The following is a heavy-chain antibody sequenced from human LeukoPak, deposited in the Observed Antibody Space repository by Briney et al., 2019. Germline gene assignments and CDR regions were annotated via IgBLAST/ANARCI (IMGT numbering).Heavy chain of an antibody. V-gene: IGHV3-23*01. D-gene: IGHD2-2*01. Sequence: GGSLRLSCACSGFTVSSYAMSWVRQAPGKGLEWVSGISGRGGTTYYADSVKGRFTISRDNSKNTLYLQMNSLRAEDTAVYYCANGGITHSTCFDYWGQGTLVTVSS. CDR2: ISGRGGTT. CDR1: GFTVSSYA. J-gene: IGHJ4*02. CDR3: ANGGITHSTCFDY.